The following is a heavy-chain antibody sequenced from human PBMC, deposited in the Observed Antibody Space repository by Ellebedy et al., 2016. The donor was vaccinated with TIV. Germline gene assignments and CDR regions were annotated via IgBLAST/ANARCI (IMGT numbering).Heavy chain of an antibody. CDR1: VFTFSTSV. CDR3: SKDLRGGVSRYFDS. Sequence: LSLTCAASVFTFSTSVMNWVRQAPGKGLEWVSTISVRCDTTYYADSVKGRFTLPRDDSQNKLFLQLNNLRTEDTAVYYCSKDLRGGVSRYFDSWGQGTLVTVSS. CDR2: ISVRCDTT. V-gene: IGHV3-23*01. D-gene: IGHD2-8*02. J-gene: IGHJ4*02.